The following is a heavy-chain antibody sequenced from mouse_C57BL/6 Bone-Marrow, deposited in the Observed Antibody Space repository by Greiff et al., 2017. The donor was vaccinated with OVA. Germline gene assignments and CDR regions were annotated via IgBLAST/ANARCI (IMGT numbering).Heavy chain of an antibody. J-gene: IGHJ4*01. CDR2: ISYDGSN. V-gene: IGHV3-6*01. D-gene: IGHD2-4*01. CDR3: ARDPYDYDDVGYAMDY. Sequence: EVKLLESGPGLVKPSQSLSLTCSVTGYSITSGYYWNWIRQFPGNKLEWMGYISYDGSNNYNPSLKNRISITRDTSKNQFFLKLNSVTTEDTATYYCARDPYDYDDVGYAMDYWGQGTSVTVSS. CDR1: GYSITSGYY.